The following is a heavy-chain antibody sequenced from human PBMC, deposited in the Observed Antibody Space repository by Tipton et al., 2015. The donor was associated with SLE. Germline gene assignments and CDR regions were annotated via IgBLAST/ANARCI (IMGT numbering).Heavy chain of an antibody. J-gene: IGHJ3*02. D-gene: IGHD2-8*02. CDR2: IYTSGRT. Sequence: TLSLTCTVSGGSISSYYWSWIRQPAGKGLEWIGRIYTSGRTNYNPSLKSRVTITVDTSKNQFSLKLSSVTAADTAVYYCARLLVVYAFDIWGQGTMVTVSS. V-gene: IGHV4-4*07. CDR3: ARLLVVYAFDI. CDR1: GGSISSYY.